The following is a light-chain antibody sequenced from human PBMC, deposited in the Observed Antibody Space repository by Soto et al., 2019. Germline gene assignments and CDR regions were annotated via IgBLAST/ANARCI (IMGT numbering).Light chain of an antibody. CDR3: QSYDSSLSGHVV. J-gene: IGLJ2*01. CDR2: ANN. V-gene: IGLV1-40*01. CDR1: SSNIGAGYD. Sequence: VLTQPPSVSGAPGQRVTISCTGSSSNIGAGYDVHWYQQLPGTAPKLLIYANNNRPSGVPDRFSGSKSGTSASLAITGLQAEDEADYYCQSYDSSLSGHVVFGGGTKLTVL.